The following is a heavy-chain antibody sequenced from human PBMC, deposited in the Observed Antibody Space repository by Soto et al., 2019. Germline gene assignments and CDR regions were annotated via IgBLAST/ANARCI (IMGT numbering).Heavy chain of an antibody. V-gene: IGHV4-34*01. D-gene: IGHD5-18*01. CDR3: ARRRGSSYGHHRERTFDY. Sequence: SXTLSLTCAVYGGSFSGYYWSWIRQPPGKGLEWIGEINHSGSTNYNPSLKSRVTISVDTSKNQFSLKLSSVTAADTAVYYCARRRGSSYGHHRERTFDYCGQGTLVTXSS. CDR1: GGSFSGYY. CDR2: INHSGST. J-gene: IGHJ4*02.